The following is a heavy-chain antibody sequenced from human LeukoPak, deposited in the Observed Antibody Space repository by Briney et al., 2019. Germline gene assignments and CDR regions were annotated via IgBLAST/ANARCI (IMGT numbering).Heavy chain of an antibody. CDR2: ISSSGSTI. CDR1: GFTFSDYY. Sequence: GGSLRLSCAASGFTFSDYYMSWIRQAPGKGLEWVSYISSSGSTIYYADSVKGRFTISRANAKNSLYLQTNSLRAEDTAVYSCAKDSGSSYGSQLGGWGQGTLVTVSS. CDR3: AKDSGSSYGSQLGG. D-gene: IGHD5-18*01. J-gene: IGHJ4*02. V-gene: IGHV3-11*04.